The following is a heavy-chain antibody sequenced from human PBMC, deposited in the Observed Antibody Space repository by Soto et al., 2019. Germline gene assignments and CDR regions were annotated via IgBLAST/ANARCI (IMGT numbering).Heavy chain of an antibody. CDR2: INSDGSST. V-gene: IGHV3-74*01. CDR3: XXXXXXXXXXXXYVAGY. D-gene: IGHD5-12*01. CDR1: GFTFSSYW. Sequence: EVPLVESGGGLVQPGGSLRLSCAASGFTFSSYWMHWVRQVPGKGLVWVSRINSDGSSTGYADSVMGRFTISRDNXXXXXXXXXXXXXXXXXXXXXXXXXXXXXXXXXXYVAGYWGQGTLVTVSS. J-gene: IGHJ4*02.